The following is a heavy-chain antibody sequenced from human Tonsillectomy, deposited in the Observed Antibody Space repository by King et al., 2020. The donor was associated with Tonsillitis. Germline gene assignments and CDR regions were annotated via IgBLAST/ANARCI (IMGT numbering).Heavy chain of an antibody. Sequence: VQLVESGGGLVQPGGSLRLSCAASGFTFSSYSMNWVRQAPGKGLEWVSYISSSSSTIYYADSVKGRFTISRDNAKNSLYLQMNSLRAEDTAVYYCARERGYSGYDYGQPEYFQHWGQGTLVTVSS. D-gene: IGHD5-12*01. J-gene: IGHJ1*01. CDR2: ISSSSSTI. V-gene: IGHV3-48*01. CDR3: ARERGYSGYDYGQPEYFQH. CDR1: GFTFSSYS.